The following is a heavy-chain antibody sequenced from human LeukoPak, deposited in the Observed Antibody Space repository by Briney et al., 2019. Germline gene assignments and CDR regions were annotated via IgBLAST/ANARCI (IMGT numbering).Heavy chain of an antibody. CDR2: ISGSGGST. J-gene: IGHJ4*02. D-gene: IGHD4-17*01. CDR3: AKKTGGDYNRLFHFDY. V-gene: IGHV3-23*01. CDR1: GFTFSSYA. Sequence: PGGSLRLSCAASGFTFSSYAMTWVRQAPGKGLEWVSTISGSGGSTYYADSVKGRLTISRDNSKNTLYLQMNSLRADDTAVYYCAKKTGGDYNRLFHFDYWGQGTLVTVSS.